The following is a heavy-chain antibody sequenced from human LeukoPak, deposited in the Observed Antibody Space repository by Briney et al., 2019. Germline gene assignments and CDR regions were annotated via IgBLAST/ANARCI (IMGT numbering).Heavy chain of an antibody. Sequence: SETLSLTCAMSGGSFSGYYWTWIRQPPGKGLEWIGEINHTGSTKYNPSLKSRVTISVDTSKNQFSLRLSSVTAADTAVYYCARGRSSMVRGYYYYYMDVWGKGTTVTISS. D-gene: IGHD3-10*01. CDR2: INHTGST. V-gene: IGHV4-34*01. CDR1: GGSFSGYY. J-gene: IGHJ6*03. CDR3: ARGRSSMVRGYYYYYMDV.